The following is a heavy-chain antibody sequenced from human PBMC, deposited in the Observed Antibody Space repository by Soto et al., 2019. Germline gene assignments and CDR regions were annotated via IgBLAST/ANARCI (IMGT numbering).Heavy chain of an antibody. CDR3: ARDRSRIAANYYYCGMDG. J-gene: IGHJ6*02. CDR2: IIPIFGTA. Sequence: QVQLVQPGAEVKKPGSSVKVSCKASGGTFSSYAISWVRQAPGQGLEWMGGIIPIFGTANYAQKFQGRVTITADESTSTAYMELSSLRSEDTAVYYCARDRSRIAANYYYCGMDGLGQGTTVTVSS. CDR1: GGTFSSYA. D-gene: IGHD6-25*01. V-gene: IGHV1-69*12.